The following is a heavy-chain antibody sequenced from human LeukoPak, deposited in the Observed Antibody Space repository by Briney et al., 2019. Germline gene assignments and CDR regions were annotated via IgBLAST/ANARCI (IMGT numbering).Heavy chain of an antibody. J-gene: IGHJ6*02. V-gene: IGHV3-33*01. CDR2: IWYDGSNS. D-gene: IGHD6-6*01. CDR3: ARTNSRSSNYYYGMDV. CDR1: GFTFSSYG. Sequence: GRSLRLSCAASGFTFSSYGMHWVRQAPGKGLEWLAVIWYDGSNSYYADSVKGQFPISRDNSKNTLYLQMNSLRAEDTAVYYCARTNSRSSNYYYGMDVWGQGTTVTVSS.